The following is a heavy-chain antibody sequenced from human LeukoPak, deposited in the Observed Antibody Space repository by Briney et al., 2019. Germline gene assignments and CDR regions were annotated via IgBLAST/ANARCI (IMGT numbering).Heavy chain of an antibody. D-gene: IGHD2-2*01. J-gene: IGHJ4*02. V-gene: IGHV4-59*01. Sequence: PSETLSLTCTVSGGSIDSYYWSWIRQPPGKGLEWIGYIYYTGSTEYHPSLKSRVTISLDTSKNQFSLKLTSVTAADTAVYYCARVYQSAEYYFDYWGQGNLVSVTS. CDR3: ARVYQSAEYYFDY. CDR2: IYYTGST. CDR1: GGSIDSYY.